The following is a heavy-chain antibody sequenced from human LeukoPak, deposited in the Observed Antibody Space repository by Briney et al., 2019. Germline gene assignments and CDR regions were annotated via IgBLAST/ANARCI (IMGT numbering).Heavy chain of an antibody. V-gene: IGHV3-48*04. CDR1: GFSFRSYS. J-gene: IGHJ4*02. Sequence: GGSLRLSCAASGFSFRSYSLNWVRQSPGKGLEWISYIGGGGDAIYYADSVRGHFTISRDNAKNSVYLQMNSLRVEDTAVYYCVRGGQGRGDYFVYWGQGTLVTVSS. CDR3: VRGGQGRGDYFVY. D-gene: IGHD3-10*01. CDR2: IGGGGDAI.